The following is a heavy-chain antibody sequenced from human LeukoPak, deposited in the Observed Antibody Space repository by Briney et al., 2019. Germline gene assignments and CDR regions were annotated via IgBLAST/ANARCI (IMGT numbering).Heavy chain of an antibody. CDR2: IYYSGST. V-gene: IGHV4-59*01. CDR3: ARVNSSSWYGYYMDV. J-gene: IGHJ6*03. CDR1: GGSISSYY. Sequence: SETLSLTCTVSGGSISSYYWSWIRQPPGKGLEWTGYIYYSGSTNYNPSLKSRVTISVDTSKNQFSLKLSSVTAADTAVYYCARVNSSSWYGYYMDVWGKGTTVTVSS. D-gene: IGHD6-13*01.